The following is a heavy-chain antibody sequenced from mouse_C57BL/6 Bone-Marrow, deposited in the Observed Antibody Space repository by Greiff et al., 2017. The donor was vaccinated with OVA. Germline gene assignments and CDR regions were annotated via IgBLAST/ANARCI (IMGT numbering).Heavy chain of an antibody. D-gene: IGHD1-1*01. CDR1: GYTFTSYW. CDR2: IYPGSGST. V-gene: IGHV1-55*01. J-gene: IGHJ4*01. Sequence: VQLQQPGAELVKPGASVKMSCKASGYTFTSYWITWVKQRPGQGLEWIGDIYPGSGSTNYNEKFKSKATLTVDTSSSTAYMQLSSLTSEDSAVYYCASPLDYGSSSYYYAMDYWGQGTSVTVSS. CDR3: ASPLDYGSSSYYYAMDY.